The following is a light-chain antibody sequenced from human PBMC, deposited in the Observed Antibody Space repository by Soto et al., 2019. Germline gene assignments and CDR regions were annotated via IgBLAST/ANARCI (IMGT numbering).Light chain of an antibody. V-gene: IGLV1-44*01. Sequence: QSVLTQPPSASATPGQRVTMSCSGSNIGSRSVYWYQHLPGTAPQLLIYSTDLRPSGVPDRFSGSKSGTSASLAISGLQSEDEANYYCATWDDSLNGWVFGGGNKLTVL. CDR1: SNIGSRS. CDR2: STD. J-gene: IGLJ3*02. CDR3: ATWDDSLNGWV.